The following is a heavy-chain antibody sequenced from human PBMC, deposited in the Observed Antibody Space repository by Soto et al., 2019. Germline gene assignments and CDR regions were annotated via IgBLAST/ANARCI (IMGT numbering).Heavy chain of an antibody. J-gene: IGHJ4*02. CDR1: GGSITSSHYF. CDR3: ARHGPTWVAQVLYFDY. V-gene: IGHV4-39*01. Sequence: QLQLQESGPRLVKPSETLSLTCTVSGGSITSSHYFWGWIRQPPGKGLEWIGTIYYSRTTSYHPSFKSRVTISADTSKNQFSLRLSSVTAADTAVYYCARHGPTWVAQVLYFDYWGQGALVTVSS. CDR2: IYYSRTT. D-gene: IGHD7-27*01.